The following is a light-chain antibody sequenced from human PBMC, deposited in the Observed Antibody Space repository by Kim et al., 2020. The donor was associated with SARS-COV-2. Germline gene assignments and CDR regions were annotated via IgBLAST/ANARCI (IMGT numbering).Light chain of an antibody. CDR3: QQYNSYPLT. CDR2: AAS. Sequence: DIQMTQSPSSLSASVGDRVTITCRASQGISNYIAWFQQKPGRAPKSLIYAASTLHSGVPSKFSGSGSGTEFTLTFSSLQPEDFATYYCQQYNSYPLTFGGGTKVDIK. J-gene: IGKJ4*01. CDR1: QGISNY. V-gene: IGKV1-16*02.